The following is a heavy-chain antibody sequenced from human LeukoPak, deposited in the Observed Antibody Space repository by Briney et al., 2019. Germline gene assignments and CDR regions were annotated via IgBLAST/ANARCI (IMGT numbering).Heavy chain of an antibody. CDR1: GFTFSSYW. V-gene: IGHV3-7*01. Sequence: GSLRLSCAASGFTFSSYWMSWVRQAPGKGLEWVANIKQDGSEKYYVDSVKGRFTISRDNAKNSLYLQMNSLRAEDTAVYYCARTQSDYVRYYYYMDVWGKGTTVTVSS. CDR3: ARTQSDYVRYYYYMDV. CDR2: IKQDGSEK. J-gene: IGHJ6*03. D-gene: IGHD4-17*01.